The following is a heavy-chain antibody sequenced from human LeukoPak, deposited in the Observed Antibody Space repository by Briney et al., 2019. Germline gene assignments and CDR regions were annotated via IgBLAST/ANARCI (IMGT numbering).Heavy chain of an antibody. Sequence: SSETLSLTCTVSGGSISSSSHYWGWIRQPPGKGLEWIGSIYYSGSTYYNPSLKSRVTISVDTSKNQFSLKLSSVTAADTAVYYCARSLIYSGYDYYFDYWGQGTLVTVSS. CDR3: ARSLIYSGYDYYFDY. CDR2: IYYSGST. J-gene: IGHJ4*02. D-gene: IGHD5-12*01. CDR1: GGSISSSSHY. V-gene: IGHV4-39*01.